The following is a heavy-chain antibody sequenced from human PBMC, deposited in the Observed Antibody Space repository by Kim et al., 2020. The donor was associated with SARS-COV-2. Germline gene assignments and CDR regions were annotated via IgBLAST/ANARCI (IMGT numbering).Heavy chain of an antibody. CDR3: AGPPHPLTEVVAPAGLRY. Sequence: GGSLRLSCKASGLTFSAYAMHWVRQSPGKGLEWVAVISYDGGDRYYADSVKGRFTISRDNSKDTLYLQMNSLGSEDTAVYYCAGPPHPLTEVVAPAGLRYWRRGALVSLSS. CDR1: GLTFSAYA. V-gene: IGHV3-30-3*01. D-gene: IGHD3-22*01. CDR2: ISYDGGDR. J-gene: IGHJ1*01.